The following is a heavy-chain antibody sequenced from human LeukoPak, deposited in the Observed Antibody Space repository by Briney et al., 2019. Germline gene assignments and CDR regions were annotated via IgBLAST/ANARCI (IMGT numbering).Heavy chain of an antibody. V-gene: IGHV1-2*02. CDR1: GYTFTGYY. D-gene: IGHD6-19*01. J-gene: IGHJ4*02. CDR3: ARDRVGSGWPRPYYFEF. CDR2: ISPNTGAT. Sequence: ASVKVSCKPSGYTFTGYYLHWVPQAPGQGLEWMGWISPNTGATMYAQKFQGRVTLTRDTSIDTGYMELNSLRSDDTAVYYCARDRVGSGWPRPYYFEFWGQGTLVSVSS.